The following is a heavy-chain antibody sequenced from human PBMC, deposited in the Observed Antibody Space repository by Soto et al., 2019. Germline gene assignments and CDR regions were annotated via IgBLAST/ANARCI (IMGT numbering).Heavy chain of an antibody. V-gene: IGHV3-23*01. CDR2: ITEAGGGI. CDR1: GFSFGNSP. D-gene: IGHD2-21*02. J-gene: IGHJ4*02. CDR3: AKNLPVGGFCYWCPPAN. Sequence: VQLLESGGGFVQPGGSLKLSCVASGFSFGNSPMSWVRQAPGRGLEWVSAITEAGGGIYYATSVKGRFVVSRDNSKNTLFLEMNNLRVDDTATYYCAKNLPVGGFCYWCPPANWGQGVVVTVSS.